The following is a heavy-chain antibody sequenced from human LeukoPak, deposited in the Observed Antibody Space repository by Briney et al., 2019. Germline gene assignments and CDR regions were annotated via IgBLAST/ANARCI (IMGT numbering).Heavy chain of an antibody. Sequence: GGSLRLPCAASGFTFSNAWMSWVRQAPGKGLEWVGRIKSKTDGGTTDYAAPVKGRFTISRDDSKNTLYLQMNSLKTEDTAVYYCTTGDRDSSGYYYSDYFDYWGQGTLVTVSS. CDR3: TTGDRDSSGYYYSDYFDY. D-gene: IGHD3-22*01. J-gene: IGHJ4*02. V-gene: IGHV3-15*01. CDR1: GFTFSNAW. CDR2: IKSKTDGGTT.